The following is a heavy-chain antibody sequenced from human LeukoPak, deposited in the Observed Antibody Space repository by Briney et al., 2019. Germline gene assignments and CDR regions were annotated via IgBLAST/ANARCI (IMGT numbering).Heavy chain of an antibody. CDR1: GFTFDDYA. D-gene: IGHD1-26*01. CDR2: LSWKSDSY. CDR3: TKSRGSYRTDNFYH. V-gene: IGHV3-9*01. Sequence: PGGSLRLSCAASGFTFDDYAMHWVRQAPGKGLEWVSSLSWKSDSYAYADSVKGRFTISRDNAKNSLYLQMTSLRPEDTALYYCTKSRGSYRTDNFYHWGQGTLVTVSS. J-gene: IGHJ1*01.